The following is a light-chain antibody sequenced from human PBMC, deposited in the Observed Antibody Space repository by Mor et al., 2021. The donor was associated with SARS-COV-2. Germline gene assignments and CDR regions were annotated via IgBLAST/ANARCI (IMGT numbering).Light chain of an antibody. J-gene: IGKJ2*01. V-gene: IGKV1-39*01. Sequence: DRVIITCRASQTMNIYLNWYQQKRGKAPKLLIYGASSLQSGVPSRFSGSGSGTEFTLTITSLQPEDFATYYCQQSDIFPPTFGQGTK. CDR1: QTMNIY. CDR3: QQSDIFPPT. CDR2: GAS.